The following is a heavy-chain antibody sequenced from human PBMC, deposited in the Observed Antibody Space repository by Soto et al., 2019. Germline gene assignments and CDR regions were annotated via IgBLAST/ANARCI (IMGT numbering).Heavy chain of an antibody. Sequence: SETLSLTCTVSGGSISSYYWSWIRQPPGKGLEWIAYIYYTGITNFNPSLKSRVTISVDTSKKQFSLKLSSVTAADTAVYFCARVRSRYYYGSGGTFDPWGQGTLVTVSS. J-gene: IGHJ5*02. CDR1: GGSISSYY. CDR3: ARVRSRYYYGSGGTFDP. CDR2: IYYTGIT. V-gene: IGHV4-59*12. D-gene: IGHD3-10*01.